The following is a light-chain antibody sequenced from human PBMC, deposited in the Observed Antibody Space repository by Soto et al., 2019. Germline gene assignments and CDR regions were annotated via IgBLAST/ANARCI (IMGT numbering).Light chain of an antibody. CDR1: SSDVGSYNL. Sequence: SALTQPASVSGSPGQSITISCTGASSDVGSYNLVSWYQQHPGKAPKLMIFEVSKRPSGVSNRFSGSKSGNTASLTISGLQAEDEAEYYCCSYATGSTYFFGTGTKVNVL. V-gene: IGLV2-23*02. J-gene: IGLJ1*01. CDR2: EVS. CDR3: CSYATGSTYF.